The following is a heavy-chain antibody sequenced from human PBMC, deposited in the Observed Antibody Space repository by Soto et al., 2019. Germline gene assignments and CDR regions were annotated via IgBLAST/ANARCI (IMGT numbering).Heavy chain of an antibody. J-gene: IGHJ4*02. CDR3: PRGERSGYDADY. CDR2: INPNSGDA. CDR1: GYTFTAYY. Sequence: QVQLVQSGAEVKKPGASVKVSCKASGYTFTAYYIHWVRQAPGQGLEWMGRINPNSGDANHAQKFQGWVTMTRHRSNRTAYMELSRLKSDDTAVYYCPRGERSGYDADYWGQGTLVTVSS. V-gene: IGHV1-2*04. D-gene: IGHD5-12*01.